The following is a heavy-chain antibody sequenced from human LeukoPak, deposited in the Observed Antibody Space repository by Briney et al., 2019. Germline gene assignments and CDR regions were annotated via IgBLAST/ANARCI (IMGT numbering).Heavy chain of an antibody. J-gene: IGHJ1*01. D-gene: IGHD6-19*01. CDR3: AKDPVARVEYFQH. V-gene: IGHV3-30*18. CDR2: ISYVGSNK. Sequence: QPGGSLRLSCSASGFTLSSHGMQWVRHAPGRGLEWVAVISYVGSNKYYADSVKGRFTMSRDNSKNTVYLQMNSLRAEDTAVYYCAKDPVARVEYFQHWGQGTLVTVSS. CDR1: GFTLSSHG.